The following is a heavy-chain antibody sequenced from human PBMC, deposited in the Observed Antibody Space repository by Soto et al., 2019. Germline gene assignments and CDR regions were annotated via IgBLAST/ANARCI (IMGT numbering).Heavy chain of an antibody. D-gene: IGHD2-15*01. CDR1: GFTFSSYA. J-gene: IGHJ6*02. Sequence: GGSLRLSCAASGFTFSSYAMSWVRQAPGKGLEWVSAISGSGGSTYYADSVKGRFTISRDNSKNTLYLQMNSLRAEDTALYYCAKDNRLRRKDGMDVWGQGTTVTVSS. CDR3: AKDNRLRRKDGMDV. V-gene: IGHV3-23*01. CDR2: ISGSGGST.